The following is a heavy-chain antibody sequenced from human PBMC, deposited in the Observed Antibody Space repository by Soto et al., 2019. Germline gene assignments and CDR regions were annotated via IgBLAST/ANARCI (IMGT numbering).Heavy chain of an antibody. CDR2: IDLDSSHT. D-gene: IGHD7-27*01. J-gene: IGHJ4*02. CDR3: GLEPTGTGGFDY. CDR1: GHTFTGHH. V-gene: IGHV1-2*02. Sequence: QVQLVQSGPEVKMPGASVKVSCKASGHTFTGHHMHWVRQASGQGLEWMAYIDLDSSHTKHAQRFQGRVTTTRDTSITTAYMELSGLRSDDTALYYCGLEPTGTGGFDYWGQGTVLTVSS.